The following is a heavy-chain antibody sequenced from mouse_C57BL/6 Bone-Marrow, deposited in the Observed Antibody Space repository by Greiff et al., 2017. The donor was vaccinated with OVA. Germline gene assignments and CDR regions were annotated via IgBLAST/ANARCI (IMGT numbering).Heavy chain of an antibody. CDR3: ARQSGSSFYFDY. D-gene: IGHD1-1*01. V-gene: IGHV5-12*01. CDR2: ISNGGGST. J-gene: IGHJ2*01. CDR1: GFTFSDYY. Sequence: EVQRVESGGGLVQPGGSLKLSCAASGFTFSDYYMYWVRQTPEKRLEWVAYISNGGGSTYYPDTVKGRFTISRDNAKNTLYLQMSRLKSEDTAMYYCARQSGSSFYFDYWGQGTTLTVSS.